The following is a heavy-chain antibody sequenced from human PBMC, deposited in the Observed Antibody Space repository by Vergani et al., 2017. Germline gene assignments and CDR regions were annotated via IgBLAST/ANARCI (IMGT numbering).Heavy chain of an antibody. V-gene: IGHV3-23*01. CDR2: LTGGGGST. CDR1: GFTFSTYA. CDR3: ARDLAYCHEGSCAL. Sequence: EVQLLESGGSLKQPGGSVRLSCAASGFTFSTYAMHWVRQAPGKGLEWVSALTGGGGSTYYADSFKGRFIISRDNSNDALYLQMNSLRTDDTAVYYCARDLAYCHEGSCALWGQGSVVTVSS. D-gene: IGHD2-15*01. J-gene: IGHJ4*02.